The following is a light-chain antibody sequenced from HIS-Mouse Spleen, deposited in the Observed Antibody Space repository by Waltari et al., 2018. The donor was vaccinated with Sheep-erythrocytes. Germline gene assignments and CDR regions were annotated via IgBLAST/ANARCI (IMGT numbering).Light chain of an antibody. CDR3: CSYAGSSTPWV. CDR1: SSDVGSYNL. V-gene: IGLV2-23*01. J-gene: IGLJ3*02. Sequence: QSALTQPASVSGSPGQSITIPCTGTSSDVGSYNLVSWYQQHPGKAPKLRIYEGSKRPSGVLHRFSGSKSRNTASRTISGLQAEDEADYYCCSYAGSSTPWVFGGGTKLTVL. CDR2: EGS.